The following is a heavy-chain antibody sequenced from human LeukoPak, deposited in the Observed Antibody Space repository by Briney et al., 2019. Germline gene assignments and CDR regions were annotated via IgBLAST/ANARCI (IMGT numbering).Heavy chain of an antibody. Sequence: SVKVSCKASGGTFSSYAISWVRQAPGQGLEWMGGIIPIFGTANYAQKFQGRVTITADESTSTAYMELSSLRSEDTAVYYCATAGPGAVAVGYFDYWGQGTLVTVSS. J-gene: IGHJ4*02. CDR3: ATAGPGAVAVGYFDY. V-gene: IGHV1-69*13. CDR2: IIPIFGTA. CDR1: GGTFSSYA. D-gene: IGHD6-19*01.